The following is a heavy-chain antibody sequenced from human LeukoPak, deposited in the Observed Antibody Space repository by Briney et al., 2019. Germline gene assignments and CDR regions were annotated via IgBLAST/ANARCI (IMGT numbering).Heavy chain of an antibody. CDR1: GFTFSSSW. CDR2: ISPDGSYT. Sequence: GGSLRLSCAAAGFTFSSSWMHWVRQVPGKGLVWVSHISPDGSYTDYADSVKGRFIISRDNAKNTMSLQMNSLRAEDAAVYYCVRDLSFSPDSWGQGTLVSVSS. V-gene: IGHV3-74*01. CDR3: VRDLSFSPDS. J-gene: IGHJ4*02.